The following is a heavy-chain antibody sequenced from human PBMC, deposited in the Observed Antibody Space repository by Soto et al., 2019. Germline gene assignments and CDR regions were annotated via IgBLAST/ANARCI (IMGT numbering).Heavy chain of an antibody. CDR2: INPSGGST. CDR3: ARGITIVRGPPQSDYYYYGMDV. CDR1: GYTFNGYY. Sequence: ASVKVSCKDCGYTFNGYYMHWVRQAPGQGLEWMGIINPSGGSTSYAQKFQGRVTMTRDKSTSTAYMELSSLRSEDTAVYYCARGITIVRGPPQSDYYYYGMDVWGQGTTVTVSS. V-gene: IGHV1-46*02. J-gene: IGHJ6*02. D-gene: IGHD3-10*01.